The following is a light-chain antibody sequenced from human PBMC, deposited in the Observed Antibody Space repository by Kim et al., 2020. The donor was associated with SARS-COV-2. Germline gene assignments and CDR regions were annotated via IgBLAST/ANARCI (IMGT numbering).Light chain of an antibody. V-gene: IGLV2-14*01. CDR2: EVN. CDR3: SSYTSTSTLV. CDR1: TSDFGGYNY. Sequence: QSALTQPASVSGSPGQSITISCTGTTSDFGGYNYVSWYQQHPGKAPKLIIYEVNDRPPGVSNRFSGYKSGNTASLTISGLQAEDEADYYCSSYTSTSTLVFGTGTKGTVL. J-gene: IGLJ1*01.